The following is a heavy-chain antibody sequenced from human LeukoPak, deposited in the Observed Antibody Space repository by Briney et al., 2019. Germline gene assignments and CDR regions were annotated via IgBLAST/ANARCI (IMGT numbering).Heavy chain of an antibody. CDR2: ISYDGSNK. Sequence: PGGSLRLSCAASGFTFSSYAMHWVRQAPGKGLEWVAVISYDGSNKYYADSVKGRFTISRDNSKNTLYLQMNSLRAEDTAVYYCSIAAAGKAPFQHWGQGTLVTVSS. CDR3: SIAAAGKAPFQH. D-gene: IGHD6-13*01. V-gene: IGHV3-30-3*01. J-gene: IGHJ1*01. CDR1: GFTFSSYA.